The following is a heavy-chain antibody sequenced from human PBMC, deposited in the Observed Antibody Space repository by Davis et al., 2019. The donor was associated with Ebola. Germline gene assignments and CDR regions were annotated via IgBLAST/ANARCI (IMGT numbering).Heavy chain of an antibody. CDR2: ISAYNGNT. CDR1: GYTFTSYG. D-gene: IGHD6-13*01. CDR3: ATGPQQLVLSSWFDP. J-gene: IGHJ5*02. V-gene: IGHV1-18*01. Sequence: AASVKVSCKASGYTFTSYGISWVRQAPGQGLEWMGWISAYNGNTNYAQKLQGRVTMTTDTSTSTAYMELRSLRSEDTAVYYCATGPQQLVLSSWFDPWGQGTLVTVSS.